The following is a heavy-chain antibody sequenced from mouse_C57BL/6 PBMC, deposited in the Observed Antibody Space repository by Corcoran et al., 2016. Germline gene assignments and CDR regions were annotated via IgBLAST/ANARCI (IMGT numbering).Heavy chain of an antibody. J-gene: IGHJ1*03. CDR2: IFPGSGST. V-gene: IGHV1-75*01. D-gene: IGHD1-1*01. CDR1: GYTFTDYY. CDR3: ARSAIYYYGSNWYFDV. Sequence: QVQLQQSGPELVKPGASVKISCKASGYTFTDYYINWVKQGPGQGLEWIGWIFPGSGSTYYNEKFKGKATLTVDKSSSTAYMLLSSLTSEDSAVYFCARSAIYYYGSNWYFDVWGTGTTVTVSS.